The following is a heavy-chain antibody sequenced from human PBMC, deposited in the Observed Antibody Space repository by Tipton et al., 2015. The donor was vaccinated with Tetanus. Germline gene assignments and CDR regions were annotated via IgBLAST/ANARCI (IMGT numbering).Heavy chain of an antibody. J-gene: IGHJ4*02. D-gene: IGHD3-22*01. V-gene: IGHV4-61*08. CDR3: ARDSYYSSRWSIADY. CDR2: VYHSGAT. CDR1: GTSISRSGHY. Sequence: GLVKPSETLSLTCTVSGTSISRSGHYWTWIRQPPGKEPEWVGYVYHSGATNYHPSLKSRLAISADTSKNQFSLNLRSVITADTAVYYCARDSYYSSRWSIADYWGQGTLVTVSS.